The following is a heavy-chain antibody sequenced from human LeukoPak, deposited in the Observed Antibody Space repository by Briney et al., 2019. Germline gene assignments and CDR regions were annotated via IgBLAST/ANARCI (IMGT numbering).Heavy chain of an antibody. CDR3: ARAMRSGYDY. Sequence: GGSLRLSCAASGFIFSSYGMNWVRQAPGKGLEWVSYIGSSSSPIYYADSVKGRFTISRDNAKNSLYLQMNSLRDEDMAVYYCARAMRSGYDYWGQGTLVTVSS. CDR2: IGSSSSPI. J-gene: IGHJ4*02. CDR1: GFIFSSYG. V-gene: IGHV3-48*02. D-gene: IGHD5-12*01.